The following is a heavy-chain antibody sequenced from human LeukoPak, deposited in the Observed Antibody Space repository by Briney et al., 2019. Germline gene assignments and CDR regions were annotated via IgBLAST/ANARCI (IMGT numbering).Heavy chain of an antibody. Sequence: GESLKISCKGTGYSFTTYWIGWVRQMPGKGLEWVGIIYPGDSDTRYSPSFQGQVTISADKSISTAYLQWSSLKASDTAIYYCARRGVSYGMDVWGQGTTVTVSS. CDR3: ARRGVSYGMDV. CDR2: IYPGDSDT. D-gene: IGHD5/OR15-5a*01. CDR1: GYSFTTYW. V-gene: IGHV5-51*01. J-gene: IGHJ6*02.